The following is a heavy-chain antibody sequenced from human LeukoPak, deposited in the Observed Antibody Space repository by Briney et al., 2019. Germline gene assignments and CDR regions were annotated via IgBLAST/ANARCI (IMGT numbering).Heavy chain of an antibody. CDR3: ARAEAYYDSSGYGFDY. J-gene: IGHJ4*02. V-gene: IGHV3-11*01. Sequence: PGGSLRLSCAASGFTFSDYYMSWIRQAPGKGLEWVSYISSSGSTIYYADSVKGRFTISRDNAKNSLYLQMNSLRAEDTAVYYCARAEAYYDSSGYGFDYWGQGTLVTVSS. D-gene: IGHD3-22*01. CDR2: ISSSGSTI. CDR1: GFTFSDYY.